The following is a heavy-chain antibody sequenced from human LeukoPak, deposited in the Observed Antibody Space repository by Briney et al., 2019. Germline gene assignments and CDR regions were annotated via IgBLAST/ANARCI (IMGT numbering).Heavy chain of an antibody. CDR2: MNPNSGNT. CDR3: ARVGCSSTSCYTVSYNWFDP. CDR1: GYTFTSYD. Sequence: ASVKVSCKASGYTFTSYDINWVRQATGQGLEWTGWMNPNSGNTSYAQKFQGRVTMTRNTSISTAYMELSSLRSEDTAVYYCARVGCSSTSCYTVSYNWFDPWGQGTLVTVSS. V-gene: IGHV1-8*01. D-gene: IGHD2-2*02. J-gene: IGHJ5*02.